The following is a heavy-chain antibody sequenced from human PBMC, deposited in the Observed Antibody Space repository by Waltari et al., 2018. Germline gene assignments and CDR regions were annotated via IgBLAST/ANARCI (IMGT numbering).Heavy chain of an antibody. CDR2: IIPILGIA. CDR3: ARVKPPWHYYYYMDV. V-gene: IGHV1-69*04. Sequence: QVQLVQSGAEVKKPGSSVKVSCKASGGTFSSYAISWVRQAHGQGLEWMGGIIPILGIANYAQKFQGRVTITADESTSTAYMELSSLRSEDTAVYYCARVKPPWHYYYYMDVWGKGTTVTVSS. J-gene: IGHJ6*03. CDR1: GGTFSSYA.